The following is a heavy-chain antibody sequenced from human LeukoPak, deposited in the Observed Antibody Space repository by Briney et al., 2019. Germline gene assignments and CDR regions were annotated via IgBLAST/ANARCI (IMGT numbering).Heavy chain of an antibody. J-gene: IGHJ4*02. CDR2: ISYDGSNK. D-gene: IGHD5-24*01. CDR3: ASLEMATT. V-gene: IGHV3-30-3*01. Sequence: GSLRLSCAASGFTFSSYAMHWVRQAPGKGLEWVAVISYDGSNKYYADSVKGRFTISRDNSKNTLYLQMNSLRAEDTAVYYCASLEMATTWGQGTLVTVSS. CDR1: GFTFSSYA.